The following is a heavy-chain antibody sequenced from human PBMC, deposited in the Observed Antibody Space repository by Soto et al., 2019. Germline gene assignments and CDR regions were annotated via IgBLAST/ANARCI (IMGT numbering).Heavy chain of an antibody. D-gene: IGHD5-12*01. Sequence: GGSLRLSCAASGFTFSSYWMHWVRQAPGKGLVWVSRINSDGSSTSYADSVKGRFTISRDNAKNTLYLQMDSLRAEDTAVYYCARPDSGYDSDAFDIWGQGTMVTVSS. CDR1: GFTFSSYW. J-gene: IGHJ3*02. CDR3: ARPDSGYDSDAFDI. CDR2: INSDGSST. V-gene: IGHV3-74*01.